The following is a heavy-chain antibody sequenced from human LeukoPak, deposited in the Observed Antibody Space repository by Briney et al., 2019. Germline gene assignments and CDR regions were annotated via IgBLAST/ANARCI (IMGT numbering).Heavy chain of an antibody. CDR3: ARAHYYDSSFDY. V-gene: IGHV4-31*03. CDR2: IYYSGST. D-gene: IGHD3-22*01. Sequence: SQTLSLTCTVSGGSISSGGYYWSWIRRHPGKGLEWIGYIYYSGSTYYNPSLKSRVTISVDTSKNQFSLKLSSVTAADTAVYYCARAHYYDSSFDYWGQGTLVTVSS. J-gene: IGHJ4*02. CDR1: GGSISSGGYY.